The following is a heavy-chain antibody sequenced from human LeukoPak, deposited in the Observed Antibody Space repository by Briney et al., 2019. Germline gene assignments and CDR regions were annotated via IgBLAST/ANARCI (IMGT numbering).Heavy chain of an antibody. CDR3: AREIEGSGSSSSSPYYHYYYMDV. CDR2: IYYSGST. CDR1: GGSINSYY. J-gene: IGHJ6*03. Sequence: SETLSLTCTVSGGSINSYYWSWLRQPPGKGLEWLGYIYYSGSTDYNPSLTSRVTISVDTSKNQFSLKLTSVTTTDTAVYYCAREIEGSGSSSSSPYYHYYYMDVWGKGTTVTVS. V-gene: IGHV4-59*01. D-gene: IGHD6-6*01.